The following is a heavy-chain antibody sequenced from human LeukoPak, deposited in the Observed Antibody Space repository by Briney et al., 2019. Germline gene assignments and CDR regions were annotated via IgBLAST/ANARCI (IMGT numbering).Heavy chain of an antibody. CDR2: ISGTGVYT. CDR3: AKGAAAGKPILYYYYMDV. J-gene: IGHJ6*03. D-gene: IGHD6-13*01. CDR1: GFTFSAYA. Sequence: GGSLRLSCAASGFTFSAYAMSWVRQAPGQGLDWVAGISGTGVYTYYAKSVKGRFTISRDNSKNTLYLQMNSLRADDTAVYYCAKGAAAGKPILYYYYMDVWGRGTTVTVSS. V-gene: IGHV3-23*01.